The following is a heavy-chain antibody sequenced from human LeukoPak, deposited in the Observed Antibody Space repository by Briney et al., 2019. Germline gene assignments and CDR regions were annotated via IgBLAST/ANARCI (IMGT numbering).Heavy chain of an antibody. D-gene: IGHD4-17*01. CDR2: ISYDGSNK. V-gene: IGHV3-30-3*01. CDR3: ARERYGDYYFDY. Sequence: PGRSLRLSCAASGFTFSSYAMHWVRQAPGKGLEWVAVISYDGSNKYYADSVKGRFTISRDNSKNTLYLQMNSLRAEDTAVYYCARERYGDYYFDYWGQGTLVTVSS. J-gene: IGHJ4*02. CDR1: GFTFSSYA.